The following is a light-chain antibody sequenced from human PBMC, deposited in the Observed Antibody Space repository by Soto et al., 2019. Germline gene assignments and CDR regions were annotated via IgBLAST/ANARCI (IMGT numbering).Light chain of an antibody. V-gene: IGLV2-14*01. J-gene: IGLJ1*01. CDR2: DVS. Sequence: QSVLTQPASVSGSPGQSITISCTGSSRDVGGYNYVSWYQQHPGKAPKLMIYDVSNRPSGVSNRFSGSKSGNTASLTISGLQAEDEADYYCSSYTSSSTLVFGTGTKV. CDR1: SRDVGGYNY. CDR3: SSYTSSSTLV.